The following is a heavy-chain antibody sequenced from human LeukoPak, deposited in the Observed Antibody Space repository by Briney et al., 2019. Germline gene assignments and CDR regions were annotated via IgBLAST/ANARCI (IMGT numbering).Heavy chain of an antibody. CDR3: ARDGIAAAGTIFDY. J-gene: IGHJ4*02. CDR1: GGTFTSYG. Sequence: ASVTVSCKASGGTFTSYGISWVRQAPGQGLEWMGWISGYNGNTNYAQKLQGRVTMTTDTSTSTAYMELRSLRSDDTALYYCARDGIAAAGTIFDYWGQGTLVTVSS. V-gene: IGHV1-18*01. CDR2: ISGYNGNT. D-gene: IGHD6-13*01.